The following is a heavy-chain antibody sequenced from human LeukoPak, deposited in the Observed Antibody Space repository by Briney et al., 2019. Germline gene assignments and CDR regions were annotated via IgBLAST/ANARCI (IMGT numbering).Heavy chain of an antibody. D-gene: IGHD2-21*02. Sequence: GGSPRLSCAASGFTSISYGMQWVRQAPGKGLVWVSRVNNGGSDMSYADSVKGRFTISRDNAKNTLYLQMKSLRAEDTAVYYCARELPREVTLDYWGQGTPVTVSS. CDR2: VNNGGSDM. CDR1: GFTSISYG. V-gene: IGHV3-74*01. J-gene: IGHJ4*01. CDR3: ARELPREVTLDY.